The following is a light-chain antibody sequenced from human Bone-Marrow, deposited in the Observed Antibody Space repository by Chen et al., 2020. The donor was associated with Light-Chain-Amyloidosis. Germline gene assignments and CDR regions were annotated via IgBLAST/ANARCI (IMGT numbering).Light chain of an antibody. CDR3: SSYAGRSTYV. V-gene: IGLV2-23*02. Sequence: QSALTQPASVSGSPGQSITISCTGTSSDVGSNNLVSWYQQHPGKAPKLIIYEVSQRPSGVSNRFSGSKSGNTASLTISGLQAEGEADYFCSSYAGRSTYVFGTGTKVSVL. CDR2: EVS. J-gene: IGLJ1*01. CDR1: SSDVGSNNL.